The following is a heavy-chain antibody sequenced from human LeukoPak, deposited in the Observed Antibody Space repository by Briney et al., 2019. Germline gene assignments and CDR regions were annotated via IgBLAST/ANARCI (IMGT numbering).Heavy chain of an antibody. CDR3: ARDESYCSSTSCDYYYMDV. CDR1: GFTFRSYW. D-gene: IGHD2-2*01. Sequence: GSLRLSCAASGFTFRSYWVAWVRQAPGKGLEWVANIKPGGSERYYVDSVKGRFTVSRDNAQNSLYLQMNSLRADDTAVYYCARDESYCSSTSCDYYYMDVWGKGTTVTVAS. J-gene: IGHJ6*03. V-gene: IGHV3-7*01. CDR2: IKPGGSER.